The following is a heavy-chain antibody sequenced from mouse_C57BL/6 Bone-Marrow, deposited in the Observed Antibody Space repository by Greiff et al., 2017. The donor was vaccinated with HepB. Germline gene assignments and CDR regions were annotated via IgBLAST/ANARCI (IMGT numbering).Heavy chain of an antibody. Sequence: EVKLMDSGGDLVKPGGSLKLSCAASGFTFSSYGMSWVRQTPDKRLEWVATISSGGSYTYYPDSVKGRFTISRDNAKNTLYLQMSSLKSEDTAMYYCARHPLWKGGFAYWGQGTLVTVSA. CDR1: GFTFSSYG. D-gene: IGHD1-1*02. V-gene: IGHV5-6*01. CDR2: ISSGGSYT. CDR3: ARHPLWKGGFAY. J-gene: IGHJ3*01.